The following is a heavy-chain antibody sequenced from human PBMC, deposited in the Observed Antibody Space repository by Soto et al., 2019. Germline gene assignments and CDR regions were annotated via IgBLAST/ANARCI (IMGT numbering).Heavy chain of an antibody. J-gene: IGHJ2*01. D-gene: IGHD3-10*01. V-gene: IGHV3-30-3*01. Sequence: QVQLVESGGGVVQPGRSLRLSCAASGFALTPYAMHWVRQAPGKGLEWVAIISYDGSYKSYGDSVKGRFTISRDNSENSLYLQMDTLRSEDTALYYCSIDGDRGGGSYLWKFELWGRGTLVTVSS. CDR2: ISYDGSYK. CDR1: GFALTPYA. CDR3: SIDGDRGGGSYLWKFEL.